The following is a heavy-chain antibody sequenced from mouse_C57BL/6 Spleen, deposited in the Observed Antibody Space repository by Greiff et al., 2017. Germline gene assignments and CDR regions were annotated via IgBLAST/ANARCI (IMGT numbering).Heavy chain of an antibody. Sequence: VQLQQSGAELMKPGASVKLSCKATGYTFTGYLIEWVKQRPGHGLAWLGEILPGCGITNYNEKFKGKATFTADTSSITAYRKLSSLTTEDSAIDYCARSYLLLGGYYFDYWGQGTTLTVSS. V-gene: IGHV1-9*01. D-gene: IGHD1-1*01. J-gene: IGHJ2*01. CDR1: GYTFTGYL. CDR3: ARSYLLLGGYYFDY. CDR2: ILPGCGIT.